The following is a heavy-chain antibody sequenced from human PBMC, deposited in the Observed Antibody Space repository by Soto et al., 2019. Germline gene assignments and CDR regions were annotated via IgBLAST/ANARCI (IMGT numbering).Heavy chain of an antibody. CDR2: ISYDGSNK. V-gene: IGHV3-30*18. CDR1: GFTFSSYG. Sequence: GGSLRLSCAASGFTFSSYGMHWVRQAPGKGLEWVAVISYDGSNKYYADSVKGRFTISRDNSKNTLYLQMNSLRAEDTAVYYCAKDQRSSRGVLAVGDAHNSDYWGQGTLVTVSS. CDR3: AKDQRSSRGVLAVGDAHNSDY. J-gene: IGHJ4*02. D-gene: IGHD6-19*01.